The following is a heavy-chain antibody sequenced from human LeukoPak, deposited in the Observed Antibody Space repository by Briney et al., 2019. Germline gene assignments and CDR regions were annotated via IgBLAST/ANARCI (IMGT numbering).Heavy chain of an antibody. Sequence: SETLSLTCSVSGGSISSYYWSWIRQPPGKGLEYIGYIYYSGSTNYNPSLKSRVTISVDTSKDQFSLNLTSVTAADTAVYYCARLKCISTTCPSRYVMDVWGQGTTVTISS. CDR1: GGSISSYY. J-gene: IGHJ6*02. CDR3: ARLKCISTTCPSRYVMDV. CDR2: IYYSGST. V-gene: IGHV4-59*01. D-gene: IGHD2-2*01.